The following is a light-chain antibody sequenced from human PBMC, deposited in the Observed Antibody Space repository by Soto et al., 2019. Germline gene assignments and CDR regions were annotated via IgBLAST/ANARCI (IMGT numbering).Light chain of an antibody. CDR2: AAS. J-gene: IGKJ1*01. V-gene: IGKV3-15*01. CDR3: QQYGSSPT. CDR1: QSVSNN. Sequence: EIVMTQSPATLSVSPGERATLSCRASQSVSNNLAWYQQKPGQAPRLLIYAASIRATGIPARFSVSGSGTEFTLTISSLQSEDFAVYHCQQYGSSPTFGQGTKVEIK.